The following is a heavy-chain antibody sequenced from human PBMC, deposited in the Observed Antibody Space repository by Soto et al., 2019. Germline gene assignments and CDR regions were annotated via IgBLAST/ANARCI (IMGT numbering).Heavy chain of an antibody. J-gene: IGHJ5*02. CDR1: GGTFSRHA. D-gene: IGHD6-13*01. V-gene: IGHV1-69*01. CDR2: IIPMFGTT. Sequence: QVQLVQSGSEVKMPGSSVKVSCKTSGGTFSRHAINWVRQAPGQGLEWLGGIIPMFGTTNYAQKFKGRVTSRADASTSTANMELSRRRAGAAAEDDGERAAVQGSSWDSGCDPWGQGTLVTDAS. CDR3: ERAAVQGSSWDSGCDP.